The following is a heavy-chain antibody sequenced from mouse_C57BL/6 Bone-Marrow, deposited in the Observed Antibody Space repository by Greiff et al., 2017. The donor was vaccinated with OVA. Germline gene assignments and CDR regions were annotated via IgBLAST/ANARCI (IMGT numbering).Heavy chain of an antibody. CDR2: IDPSDSYT. D-gene: IGHD1-1*02. V-gene: IGHV1-50*01. J-gene: IGHJ3*01. CDR1: GYTFTSYW. Sequence: QVHVKQPGAELVKPGASVKLSCKASGYTFTSYWMQWVKQRPGQGLEWIGEIDPSDSYTNYNQKFKGKATLTVDTSSSTAYMQLSSLTSEDSAVYYCAREGQYGPFAYWGQGTLVTVSA. CDR3: AREGQYGPFAY.